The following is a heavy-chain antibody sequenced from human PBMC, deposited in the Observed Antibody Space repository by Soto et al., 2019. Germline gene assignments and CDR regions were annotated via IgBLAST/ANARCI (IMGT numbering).Heavy chain of an antibody. D-gene: IGHD3-10*01. V-gene: IGHV3-23*01. CDR3: ATMVRGVILDS. Sequence: GGSLRLSCAASGFTFSNYAMSWVRQAPGKGLEWVSSISGSGGNTYYADSVKGRFTISRDSSTNMLYLQMNSLKGEDTAVYYCATMVRGVILDSWGQGTLVTGSS. J-gene: IGHJ4*02. CDR2: ISGSGGNT. CDR1: GFTFSNYA.